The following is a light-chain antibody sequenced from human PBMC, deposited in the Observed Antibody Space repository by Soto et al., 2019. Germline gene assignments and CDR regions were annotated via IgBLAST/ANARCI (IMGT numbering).Light chain of an antibody. CDR1: QNISRS. CDR3: QQYGSSSWT. V-gene: IGKV3-20*01. J-gene: IGKJ1*01. CDR2: GAS. Sequence: EIVMTQSPVALSVSPGERATLSCRASQNISRSLSWYQQKPGQGPSLLIYGASSRATGIPDRFSGSGSGTEFTLTISRLEPEDFAVYYCQQYGSSSWTFGQGTKVDIK.